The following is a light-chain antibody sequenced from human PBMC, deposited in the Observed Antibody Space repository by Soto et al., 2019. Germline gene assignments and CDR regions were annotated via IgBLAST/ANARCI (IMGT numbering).Light chain of an antibody. CDR3: QQYNNWPLFT. J-gene: IGKJ3*01. CDR2: GAS. V-gene: IGKV3-15*01. CDR1: QSVSSN. Sequence: EIVMTQSPATLSVSPGERATLSCRASQSVSSNLAWYQQKPGQAPRLLIYGASTRATGIPARFSGSGSGTEFTLTISSLQSEDFTVSYCQQYNNWPLFTFDPGTKVHIK.